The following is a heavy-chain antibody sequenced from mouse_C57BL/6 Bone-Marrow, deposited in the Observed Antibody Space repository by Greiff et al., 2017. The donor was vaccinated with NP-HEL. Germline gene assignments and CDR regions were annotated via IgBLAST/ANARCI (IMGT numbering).Heavy chain of an antibody. CDR1: GFSLTSYG. Sequence: QVQLQQSGPGLVQPSQSLSITCTVSGFSLTSYGVHWVRQSPGKGLEWLGVIWSGGSTDYNAAFISRLSISKDNSKSQVFFKMNSLQADDTAIYYCARNSDDGYPAWFAYWGQGTLVTVSA. D-gene: IGHD2-3*01. CDR3: ARNSDDGYPAWFAY. J-gene: IGHJ3*01. CDR2: IWSGGST. V-gene: IGHV2-2*01.